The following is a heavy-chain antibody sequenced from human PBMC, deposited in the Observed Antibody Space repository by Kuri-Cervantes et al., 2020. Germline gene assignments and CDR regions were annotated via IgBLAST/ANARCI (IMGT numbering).Heavy chain of an antibody. D-gene: IGHD3-10*01. J-gene: IGHJ4*02. Sequence: ASVKVSCKASGYTFTTYGISWVRQAPGQGLEWMALINPHNGDTKFAQKVQGRVTMTTDTSTSTAYMELRSLRSDDTAVYYCARQLWFGESPSHFDYWGQGTLVTVSS. CDR2: INPHNGDT. CDR3: ARQLWFGESPSHFDY. CDR1: GYTFTTYG. V-gene: IGHV1-18*01.